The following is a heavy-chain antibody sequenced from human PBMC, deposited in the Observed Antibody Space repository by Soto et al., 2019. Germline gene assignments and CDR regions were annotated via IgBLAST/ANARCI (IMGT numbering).Heavy chain of an antibody. J-gene: IGHJ6*02. V-gene: IGHV5-10-1*01. Sequence: GESLKISCKGSGYSYTSYWIGWVRQMPGKGLEWMGRIGPSDSYTNYSPSFQGHVTISADKSISTAYLQWSSLKASDTAVYYCASLIAAAGPPHSPRYYYGMDVWGQGTTVTVSS. D-gene: IGHD6-13*01. CDR2: IGPSDSYT. CDR3: ASLIAAAGPPHSPRYYYGMDV. CDR1: GYSYTSYW.